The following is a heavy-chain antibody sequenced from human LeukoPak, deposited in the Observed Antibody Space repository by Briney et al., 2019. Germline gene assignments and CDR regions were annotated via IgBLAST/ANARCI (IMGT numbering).Heavy chain of an antibody. D-gene: IGHD4/OR15-4a*01. Sequence: GRSLRLSCAASGFTFSSYGMHWVRQAPGKGLEWVSFIYSDNTHYSDSVKGRFTISRDNSKNTLYLQMNSLRAEDTAVYYCARRAGAYSHPYDYWGQGTLVTVYS. CDR1: GFTFSSYG. CDR3: ARRAGAYSHPYDY. J-gene: IGHJ4*02. CDR2: IYSDNT. V-gene: IGHV3-53*01.